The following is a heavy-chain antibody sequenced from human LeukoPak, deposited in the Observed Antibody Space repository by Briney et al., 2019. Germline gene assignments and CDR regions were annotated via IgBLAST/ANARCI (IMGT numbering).Heavy chain of an antibody. CDR2: VYYTGST. Sequence: SETLSLTCTVSGASVGSSGYYCSWLRQPPGKGLEWIGHVYYTGSTNYNPSLKSRVTISMDTSKNQFSLNLISVTTADTATYYCAREKHLERGWFDPWGQGTLVTVSS. D-gene: IGHD1-1*01. CDR3: AREKHLERGWFDP. J-gene: IGHJ5*02. CDR1: GASVGSSGYY. V-gene: IGHV4-61*08.